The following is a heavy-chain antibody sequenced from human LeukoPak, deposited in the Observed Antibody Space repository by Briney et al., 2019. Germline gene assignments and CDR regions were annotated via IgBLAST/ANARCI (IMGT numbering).Heavy chain of an antibody. V-gene: IGHV3-23*01. J-gene: IGHJ6*02. Sequence: GGSLRLSCAASGFTFSSYAMSWVRQAPGKGLEWVSGISESGGTTYYADSVKGRFTISRDNSKNTLYLQMNSLRAEDTAVYYCAKVSTYYYNGMDVWGQGTTATVSS. CDR3: AKVSTYYYNGMDV. CDR2: ISESGGTT. CDR1: GFTFSSYA. D-gene: IGHD2-2*01.